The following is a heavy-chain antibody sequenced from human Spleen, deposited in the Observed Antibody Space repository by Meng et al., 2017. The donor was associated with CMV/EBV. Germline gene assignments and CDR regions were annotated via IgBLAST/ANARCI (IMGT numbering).Heavy chain of an antibody. CDR2: IWYDGSNK. CDR3: AKEGRPDYGVWSAYGMDV. Sequence: GGSLRLSCAASGFTFSSYGMHWVRQAPGKGLEWVAVIWYDGSNKYYADSVKGRFTITRDNSKNTLYLQMNSLRAEDTAVYYCAKEGRPDYGVWSAYGMDVWGQGTTVTVSS. V-gene: IGHV3-33*06. D-gene: IGHD3-3*01. CDR1: GFTFSSYG. J-gene: IGHJ6*02.